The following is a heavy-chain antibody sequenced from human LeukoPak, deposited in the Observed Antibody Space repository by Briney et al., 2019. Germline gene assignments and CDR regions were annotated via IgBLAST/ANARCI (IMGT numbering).Heavy chain of an antibody. CDR1: GFTFSSYA. J-gene: IGHJ4*02. CDR3: AVISSTSDYFDY. Sequence: PGRSLRLSCAASGFTFSSYAMHWVRQAPGKGLEWVAVISYDGSNKYYADSVKGRFTISRDNSKNTLYLQMNSLRAEDTAVYYCAVISSTSDYFDYWGQGTLVTASS. D-gene: IGHD2-2*01. V-gene: IGHV3-30-3*01. CDR2: ISYDGSNK.